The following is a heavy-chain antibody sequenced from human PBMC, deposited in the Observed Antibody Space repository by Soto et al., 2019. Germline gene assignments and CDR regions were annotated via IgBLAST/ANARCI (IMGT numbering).Heavy chain of an antibody. CDR3: ARRTVNIRTFYSGLKTHCFDY. D-gene: IGHD6-19*01. CDR2: IYYSGST. J-gene: IGHJ4*02. Sequence: QLQLQESGPGLVKPSETLSLTCAVSGGSISSSSYYWGWIRQPPGKGLEWIGSIYYSGSTYYTPSLQSRVARTVATSKNQFSLKLNSVTAADTAMYYCARRTVNIRTFYSGLKTHCFDYWGQGTLVTVSS. V-gene: IGHV4-39*01. CDR1: GGSISSSSYY.